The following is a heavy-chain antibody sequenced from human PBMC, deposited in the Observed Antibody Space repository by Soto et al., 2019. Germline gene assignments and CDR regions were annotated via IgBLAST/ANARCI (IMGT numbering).Heavy chain of an antibody. CDR3: TRDVAATN. CDR1: GFTVSSTY. D-gene: IGHD4-4*01. CDR2: IYSGGTT. Sequence: LRLSCAASGFTVSSTYMSWVRQAPGRGLEWVSVIYSGGTTYYADSVKGRFTISRDNSKNTLFLQMNSLRAEDTAVYFCTRDVAATNWGQGTLVTVSS. V-gene: IGHV3-53*01. J-gene: IGHJ4*02.